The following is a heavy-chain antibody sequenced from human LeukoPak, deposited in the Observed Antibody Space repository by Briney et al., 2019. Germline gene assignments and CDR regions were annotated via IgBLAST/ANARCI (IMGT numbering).Heavy chain of an antibody. CDR3: ARGGGEDSSGYYHYYMDV. CDR2: IYTSGST. V-gene: IGHV4-4*07. J-gene: IGHJ6*03. Sequence: ETLSLTCTVSGGSISSYYWSWIRQPAGKGLEWIGRIYTSGSTNYNPSLKSRVTMSVDTSKNQFSLKLSSVTAADTAVYYCARGGGEDSSGYYHYYMDVWGKGTTVTISS. CDR1: GGSISSYY. D-gene: IGHD3-22*01.